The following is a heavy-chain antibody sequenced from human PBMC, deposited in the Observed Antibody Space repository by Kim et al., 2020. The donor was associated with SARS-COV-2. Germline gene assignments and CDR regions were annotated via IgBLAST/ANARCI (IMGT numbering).Heavy chain of an antibody. CDR3: ARPGTRRARSFDL. CDR1: GGSISSSSYY. CDR2: IYYSGST. J-gene: IGHJ2*01. Sequence: SETLSLTCTVSGGSISSSSYYWGWIRQPPGKGLEWIGSIYYSGSTYYNPSLKSRVTISVDTSKNQFSLKLSSVTAADTAVYYCARPGTRRARSFDLWGRG. D-gene: IGHD1-1*01. V-gene: IGHV4-39*01.